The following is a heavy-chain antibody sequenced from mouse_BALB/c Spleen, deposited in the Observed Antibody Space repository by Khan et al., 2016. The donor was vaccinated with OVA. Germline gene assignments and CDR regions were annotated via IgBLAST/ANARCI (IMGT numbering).Heavy chain of an antibody. CDR1: GFTIKDTY. D-gene: IGHD1-1*01. V-gene: IGHV14-3*02. CDR2: IVPANGNT. CDR3: ARTTVVGDFDY. Sequence: VQLQQSGADLVKPGASVKLSCTASGFTIKDTYMHWVKQRPEQGLVWIGRIVPANGNTKYDPNFKGKATITADKSSNTAYLQLSSLTSADTDVYYSARTTVVGDFDYWGQGTTLTVSS. J-gene: IGHJ2*01.